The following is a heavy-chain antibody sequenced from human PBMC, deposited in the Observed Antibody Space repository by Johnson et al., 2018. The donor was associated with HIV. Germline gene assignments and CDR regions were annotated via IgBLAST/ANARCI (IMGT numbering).Heavy chain of an antibody. Sequence: QEQLVESGGGVVQPGRSLRLSCAASGFSFSSYDMHWVRQAPGKGLEWVAVISYDGSNKYYADSVKGRFTISRDNSKNTLYLPMNSLRAEDTAVYYCAKLPVLYGDFDDAFNIWGQGTMVTVSS. CDR1: GFSFSSYD. CDR3: AKLPVLYGDFDDAFNI. CDR2: ISYDGSNK. J-gene: IGHJ3*02. V-gene: IGHV3-30*18. D-gene: IGHD4-17*01.